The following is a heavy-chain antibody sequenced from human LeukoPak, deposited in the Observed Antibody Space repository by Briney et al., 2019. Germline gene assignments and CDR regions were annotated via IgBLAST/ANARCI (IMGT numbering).Heavy chain of an antibody. D-gene: IGHD2-2*01. CDR1: GFTFSSYS. CDR2: ISSSSSYI. J-gene: IGHJ6*03. V-gene: IGHV3-21*01. Sequence: MAGGSLRLSCAASGFTFSSYSMNWVRQAPGKGLEWVSSISSSSSYIYYADSVKGRFTISRDNAKNSLYLQMNSLRAEDTAVYYCARDLSTHAITYYYYMDVWGKGTTVTISS. CDR3: ARDLSTHAITYYYYMDV.